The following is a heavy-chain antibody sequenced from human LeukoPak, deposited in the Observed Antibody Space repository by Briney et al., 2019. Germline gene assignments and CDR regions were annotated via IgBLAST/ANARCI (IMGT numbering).Heavy chain of an antibody. J-gene: IGHJ5*02. V-gene: IGHV4-59*01. CDR2: IYYSGST. CDR1: GGSISNYY. CDR3: ARGTIMVGP. D-gene: IGHD2-8*01. Sequence: SETLSFTCTVSGGSISNYYWSWIRQPPGKGLEWIGFIYYSGSTTYNPSLKSRATISVDTSKNQFSLKLSSVTAADTAVYYCARGTIMVGPWGQGTLVTVSS.